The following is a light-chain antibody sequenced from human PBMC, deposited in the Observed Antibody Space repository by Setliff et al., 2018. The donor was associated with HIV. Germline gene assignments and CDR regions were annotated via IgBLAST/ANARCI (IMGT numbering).Light chain of an antibody. CDR2: DAS. J-gene: IGKJ1*01. CDR1: QSVSSNY. Sequence: EIVLTQSPGTLSLSPGERATLSCRASQSVSSNYLAWYQQKPGLAPRLLIYDASSRATGIPDRFSGSGSGTDFTLTISRLEPEDFAVYYCQQYGTSPQTFGQGTKVDNK. V-gene: IGKV3D-20*01. CDR3: QQYGTSPQT.